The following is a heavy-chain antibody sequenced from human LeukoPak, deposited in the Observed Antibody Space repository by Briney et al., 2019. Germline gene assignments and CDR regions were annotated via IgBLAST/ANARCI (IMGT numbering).Heavy chain of an antibody. V-gene: IGHV3-30*01. CDR1: GFTFSSYA. D-gene: IGHD4-23*01. J-gene: IGHJ5*02. Sequence: PGGSLRLSCAASGFTFSSYAMHWVRQAPGKGLEWVAVISYDGSNKYYADSVKGRFTISRDNSKNTLYLQMNSLRAEDTAVYYCAREVDGGKGEDWFDPWGQGTLVTVSS. CDR2: ISYDGSNK. CDR3: AREVDGGKGEDWFDP.